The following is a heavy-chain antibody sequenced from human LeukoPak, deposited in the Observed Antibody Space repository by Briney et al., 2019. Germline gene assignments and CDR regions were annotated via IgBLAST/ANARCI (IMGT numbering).Heavy chain of an antibody. D-gene: IGHD4-17*01. J-gene: IGHJ4*02. Sequence: GASVKVSCKASGGTFSSYAISWVRQAPGQGLEWMGGIIPIFGTANYAQKFQGRVTITADESTSTAYMELSSLRSEDTAVYYCASSPPGYGVDYWGQGTLVTVSS. CDR2: IIPIFGTA. CDR1: GGTFSSYA. CDR3: ASSPPGYGVDY. V-gene: IGHV1-69*13.